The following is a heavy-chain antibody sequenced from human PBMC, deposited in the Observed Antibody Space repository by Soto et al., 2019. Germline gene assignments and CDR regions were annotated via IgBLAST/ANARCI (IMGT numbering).Heavy chain of an antibody. CDR3: ARDRGGYDRLYYYHGMDV. CDR2: IKWDASEK. Sequence: TGGSLRLSCAASGFTFGSYWMSWVRQAPGKGLEWLATIKWDASEKKYVDSVKGRFTISRDNAKNSLYLQMSSLRAEDTAVYYCARDRGGYDRLYYYHGMDVWGQGTTVTVSS. V-gene: IGHV3-7*01. J-gene: IGHJ6*02. D-gene: IGHD5-12*01. CDR1: GFTFGSYW.